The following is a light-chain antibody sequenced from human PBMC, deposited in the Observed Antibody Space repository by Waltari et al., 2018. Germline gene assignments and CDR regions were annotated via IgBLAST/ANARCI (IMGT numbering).Light chain of an antibody. Sequence: QSALTQPASVSGSPGQPITIFCTGTSSDVGGYYSVSWYQHHPGNVPKLIISEVNNRPSGVSHRFSGSKSGNTASLSISGLQTEDEADYYCSSYTSSTTLVFGTGTKVTVL. V-gene: IGLV2-14*01. J-gene: IGLJ1*01. CDR2: EVN. CDR1: SSDVGGYYS. CDR3: SSYTSSTTLV.